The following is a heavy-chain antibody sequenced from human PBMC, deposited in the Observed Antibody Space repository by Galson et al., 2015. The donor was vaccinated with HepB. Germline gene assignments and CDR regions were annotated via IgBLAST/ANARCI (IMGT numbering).Heavy chain of an antibody. J-gene: IGHJ4*02. CDR2: ISYDGGHK. Sequence: SLRLSCAASGFTFSNYAMHWVRQAPGRGLEWVAVISYDGGHKYYADSVKGRFTISRDNSKNTLYLQMNGLRAEDTAVYYCARGRSLHYWGQGTLVTVSS. CDR1: GFTFSNYA. CDR3: ARGRSLHY. V-gene: IGHV3-30-3*01.